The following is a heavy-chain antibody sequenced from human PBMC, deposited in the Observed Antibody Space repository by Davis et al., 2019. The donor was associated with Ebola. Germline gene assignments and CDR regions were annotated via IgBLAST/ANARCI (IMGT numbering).Heavy chain of an antibody. Sequence: ASVKVSCKASGYTFTSYAMHWVRQAPGQRLEWMGWINAGNGNTKYSQKFQGRVTITRDTSASTAYMELSSLRSEDTAVYYCATIRGDNKFQFDYWGQGTLVTVSS. CDR2: INAGNGNT. V-gene: IGHV1-3*01. D-gene: IGHD2-21*02. CDR3: ATIRGDNKFQFDY. J-gene: IGHJ4*02. CDR1: GYTFTSYA.